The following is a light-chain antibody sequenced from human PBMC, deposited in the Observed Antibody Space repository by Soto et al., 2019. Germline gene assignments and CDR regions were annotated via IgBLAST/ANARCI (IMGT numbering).Light chain of an antibody. CDR1: SSNTV. Sequence: QSALAQPRSVSGSPGQSVPISCTGTSSNTVSWYQHHPGKAPKLMISDVTNRPSGVPDRFSGSQSGITAFLTISGLQVEDEADYYCCSYAGSYSLFGGGTKLTVL. J-gene: IGLJ2*01. CDR3: CSYAGSYSL. CDR2: DVT. V-gene: IGLV2-11*01.